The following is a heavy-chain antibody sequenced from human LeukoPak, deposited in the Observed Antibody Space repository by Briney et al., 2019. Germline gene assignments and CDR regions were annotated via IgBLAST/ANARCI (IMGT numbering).Heavy chain of an antibody. D-gene: IGHD5-24*01. CDR2: IYYSGST. J-gene: IGHJ4*02. Sequence: PSETLSLTRTVSGGSISSHYWSWIRQPPGKGLEWIGYIYYSGSTNYNPSLKSRVTISVDTSKNQFSLKLSSVTAADTAVYYCARESREMATIGTFDYWGQGTLVTVSS. CDR1: GGSISSHY. V-gene: IGHV4-59*11. CDR3: ARESREMATIGTFDY.